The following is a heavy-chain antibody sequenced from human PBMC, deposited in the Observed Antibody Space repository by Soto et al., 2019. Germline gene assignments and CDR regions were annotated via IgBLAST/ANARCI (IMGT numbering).Heavy chain of an antibody. CDR3: ARIRSIAAAGTNYYYYYMDV. D-gene: IGHD6-13*01. V-gene: IGHV3-33*01. J-gene: IGHJ6*03. CDR2: IWYDGSNK. Sequence: GGSLRLSCAASGFTFSSYGMHWVRQAPGKGLEWVAVIWYDGSNKYYADSVKGRFTISRDNSKNTLYLQMNSLRAEDTAVYYCARIRSIAAAGTNYYYYYMDVWGKGTTVTVSS. CDR1: GFTFSSYG.